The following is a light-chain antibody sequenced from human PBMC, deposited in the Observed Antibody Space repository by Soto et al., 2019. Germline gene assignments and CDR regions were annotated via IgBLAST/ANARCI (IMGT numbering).Light chain of an antibody. J-gene: IGLJ1*01. Sequence: QSALTQPRSVSGCPGQSLTISCTGTSSDVGGYNYVSWYQQYPGKVPKLMIYDVTKRPSGVPDRFSGSKSGNTASLTISGLQAEDEADYYCCSHAGSYTYVFGTGTKLTVL. V-gene: IGLV2-11*01. CDR3: CSHAGSYTYV. CDR2: DVT. CDR1: SSDVGGYNY.